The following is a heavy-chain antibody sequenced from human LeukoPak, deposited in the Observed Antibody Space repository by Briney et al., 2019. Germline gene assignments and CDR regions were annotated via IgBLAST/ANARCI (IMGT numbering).Heavy chain of an antibody. Sequence: GGSLRLSCAASGFTFSDYYMSWIRQAPGKGLEWVSYISSSSSYTNYADSVKGRFTISTDNAKNSLYLQMNSLRDEDTAVYYCARDETTLGGMDVWGQGTTVTVSS. J-gene: IGHJ6*02. CDR3: ARDETTLGGMDV. V-gene: IGHV3-11*06. CDR2: ISSSSSYT. CDR1: GFTFSDYY. D-gene: IGHD4-11*01.